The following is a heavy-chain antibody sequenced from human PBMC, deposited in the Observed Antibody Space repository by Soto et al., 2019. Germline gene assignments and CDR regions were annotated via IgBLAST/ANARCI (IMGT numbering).Heavy chain of an antibody. D-gene: IGHD2-2*01. Sequence: ASVKVSCKASGYTFTSYAMHWVRQAPGQRLEWMGWINAGNGNTKYSQKFQGRVTITRDTSASTAYMELSSLRSEDTAVYYCARKVRGCSSTSCYGGNWFDPWGQGTLVTV. V-gene: IGHV1-3*01. CDR3: ARKVRGCSSTSCYGGNWFDP. CDR2: INAGNGNT. CDR1: GYTFTSYA. J-gene: IGHJ5*02.